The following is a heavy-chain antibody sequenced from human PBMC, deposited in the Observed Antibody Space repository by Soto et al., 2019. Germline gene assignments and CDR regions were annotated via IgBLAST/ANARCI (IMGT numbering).Heavy chain of an antibody. CDR1: GGTFSSYA. CDR3: ARGGPLMVRGNWFDP. CDR2: IIPIFGTA. D-gene: IGHD3-10*01. J-gene: IGHJ5*02. Sequence: ASVKVSCKASGGTFSSYAISWVRQAPGQGLEWMGGIIPIFGTANYAQKFQGRVTITADESTSTAYMELSSLRSEDTAVYYCARGGPLMVRGNWFDPWGQGTLVTVSS. V-gene: IGHV1-69*13.